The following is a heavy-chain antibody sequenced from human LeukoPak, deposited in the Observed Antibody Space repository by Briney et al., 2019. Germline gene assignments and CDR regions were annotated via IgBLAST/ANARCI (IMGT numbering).Heavy chain of an antibody. CDR1: GGSISSGGYY. CDR2: IYTSGST. Sequence: PSQTLSLTCTVSGGSISSGGYYWSWIRQPPGKGLEWIGRIYTSGSTNYNPSLKSRVTMSVDTSKNQFSLKLSSVTAADTAVYYCARAIEGYDSSGYYLKRGFDYWGQGTLVTVSS. V-gene: IGHV4-61*02. CDR3: ARAIEGYDSSGYYLKRGFDY. D-gene: IGHD3-22*01. J-gene: IGHJ4*02.